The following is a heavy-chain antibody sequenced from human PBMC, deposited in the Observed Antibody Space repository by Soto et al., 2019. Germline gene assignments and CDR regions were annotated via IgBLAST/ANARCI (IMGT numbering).Heavy chain of an antibody. V-gene: IGHV1-18*04. D-gene: IGHD3-10*01. CDR3: ASNYLYYYGSGNTNYYGMDV. Sequence: APGKGSCKASGYSFTDYQIHWVRQPPGKGLEWMGWISAYNGKTNYAQKRQGRVTMTTDASTSTAYMELRSLRSDDTAVYYCASNYLYYYGSGNTNYYGMDVWGQGTTVTGSS. CDR1: GYSFTDYQ. J-gene: IGHJ6*02. CDR2: ISAYNGKT.